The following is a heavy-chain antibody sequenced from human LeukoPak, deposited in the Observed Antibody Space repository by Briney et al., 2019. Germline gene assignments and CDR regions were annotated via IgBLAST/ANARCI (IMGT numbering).Heavy chain of an antibody. CDR3: AKSVLLWFGGSYYFDY. CDR2: IRHDGSNK. D-gene: IGHD3-10*01. Sequence: PGGSLRLSCAASGFIFSSYDMHWVRQAPGKGLEWVSFIRHDGSNKFYADSMKGRFTISRDNSKNTLYLQMNSLRAEDTAVYYCAKSVLLWFGGSYYFDYWGQGTLVTVSS. V-gene: IGHV3-30*02. CDR1: GFIFSSYD. J-gene: IGHJ4*02.